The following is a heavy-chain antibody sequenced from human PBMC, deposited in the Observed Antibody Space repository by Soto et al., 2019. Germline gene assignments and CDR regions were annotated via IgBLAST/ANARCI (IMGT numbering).Heavy chain of an antibody. D-gene: IGHD3-22*01. CDR3: ARDGNYYDSSGYYYFDY. CDR2: ISSSGSTI. Sequence: GGSLRLSCAASGFTFSSYEMNWVRQAPEKGLEWVSYISSSGSTIYYADSVKGRFTISRDKAKNSLYLQMNSLRAEDTAVYYCARDGNYYDSSGYYYFDYWGQGTLVTVS. CDR1: GFTFSSYE. V-gene: IGHV3-48*03. J-gene: IGHJ4*02.